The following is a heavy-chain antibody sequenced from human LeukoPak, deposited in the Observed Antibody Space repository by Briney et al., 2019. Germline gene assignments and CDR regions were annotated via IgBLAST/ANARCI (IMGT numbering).Heavy chain of an antibody. V-gene: IGHV3-49*03. J-gene: IGHJ5*02. Sequence: PGGSLRLSCIDSGFTFGDYAMSWFRQAPGKGLEWVGFIRSKPYGETTEYAASLKDRFIISRDDSKSIAYLQMNSLKTEDAAVYYCTRVSGPSKPNWFDPWGQGTLVTVSS. CDR2: IRSKPYGETT. CDR3: TRVSGPSKPNWFDP. CDR1: GFTFGDYA. D-gene: IGHD1-14*01.